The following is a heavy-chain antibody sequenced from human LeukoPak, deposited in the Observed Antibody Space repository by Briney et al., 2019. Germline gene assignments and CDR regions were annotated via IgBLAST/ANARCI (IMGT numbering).Heavy chain of an antibody. CDR1: GGTFSSYA. Sequence: SVKVSCKASGGTFSSYAISWVRQAPGQGLEWMGGIIPIFGTANYAQKFQGRVTITTDESTSTAYMELSSLRSEDTAVYYCASSHSGYDPYYYYYYMDVWGKGTTVTVSS. V-gene: IGHV1-69*05. D-gene: IGHD5-12*01. CDR2: IIPIFGTA. J-gene: IGHJ6*03. CDR3: ASSHSGYDPYYYYYYMDV.